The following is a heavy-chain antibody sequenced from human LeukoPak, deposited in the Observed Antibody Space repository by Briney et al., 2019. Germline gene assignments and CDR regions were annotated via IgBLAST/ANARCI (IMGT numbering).Heavy chain of an antibody. CDR1: GGSISSSPYY. Sequence: SETLSLTCTVSGGSISSSPYYWGWVRQPPGKGLEWIGSIYYSGNTYYNPSLKSRVTISVDTSKNQFSLKVNSVTAADTALYYCARDFLGAGTVGATSGYWGQGTLVTVSS. D-gene: IGHD1-26*01. CDR3: ARDFLGAGTVGATSGY. CDR2: IYYSGNT. V-gene: IGHV4-39*02. J-gene: IGHJ4*02.